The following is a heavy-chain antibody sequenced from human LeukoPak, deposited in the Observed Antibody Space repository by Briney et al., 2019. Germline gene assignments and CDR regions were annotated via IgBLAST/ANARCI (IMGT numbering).Heavy chain of an antibody. V-gene: IGHV3-23*01. J-gene: IGHJ3*02. CDR1: GCTFSSIA. D-gene: IGHD4-17*01. CDR3: ARGGYGEYVQAFDI. Sequence: GESLRLSCAASGCTFSSIAMSWVRKAPDKGLEWVSTISGSGGGTYYADSVKGRSSISRDNSTNTVYLQMTSLRAEDAAVYYCARGGYGEYVQAFDIWGQGTMVTVSS. CDR2: ISGSGGGT.